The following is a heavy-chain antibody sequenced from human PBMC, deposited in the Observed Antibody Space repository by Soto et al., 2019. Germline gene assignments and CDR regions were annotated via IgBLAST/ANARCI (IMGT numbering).Heavy chain of an antibody. Sequence: PGGSLRLSCAASGFTFSSYSMNWVRQAPGKGLEWVSYISSSSSTIHYADSVKGRFTISRDNAKNSLYLQMNSLRDEDTAVYYCARESRFLEWLSLNWFDPWGQGTLVTVSS. V-gene: IGHV3-48*02. J-gene: IGHJ5*02. D-gene: IGHD3-3*01. CDR2: ISSSSSTI. CDR1: GFTFSSYS. CDR3: ARESRFLEWLSLNWFDP.